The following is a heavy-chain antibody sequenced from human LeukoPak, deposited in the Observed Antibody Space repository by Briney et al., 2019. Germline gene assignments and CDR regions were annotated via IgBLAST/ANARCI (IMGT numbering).Heavy chain of an antibody. V-gene: IGHV3-74*01. CDR3: ARAPSEVGGYYPEYFRH. D-gene: IGHD3-22*01. J-gene: IGHJ1*01. Sequence: PGGSLRLSCEASGFTFSRYWMHWVGQAPGKGLVWVSRIKSDGKTNYADSVKGRFTISRDNAKNTVSLQMDSLRAEDTGVYYCARAPSEVGGYYPEYFRHWGQGTLVTVSS. CDR2: IKSDGKT. CDR1: GFTFSRYW.